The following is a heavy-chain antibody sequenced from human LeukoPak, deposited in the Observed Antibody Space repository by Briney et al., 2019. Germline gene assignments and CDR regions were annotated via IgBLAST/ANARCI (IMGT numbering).Heavy chain of an antibody. CDR1: GYSISSGYY. J-gene: IGHJ5*02. Sequence: PSETLSLTCTVSGYSISSGYYWGWIRQPPGKGLEWIGSIYHSGSTYYNPSLKSRVTISVDTSKNQFSLKLSSVTAADTAVYYCARVVAATHWFDPWGQGTLVTVSS. CDR2: IYHSGST. D-gene: IGHD2-15*01. V-gene: IGHV4-38-2*02. CDR3: ARVVAATHWFDP.